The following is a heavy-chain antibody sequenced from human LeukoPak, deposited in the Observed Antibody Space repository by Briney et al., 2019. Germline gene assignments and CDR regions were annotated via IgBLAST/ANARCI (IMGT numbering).Heavy chain of an antibody. D-gene: IGHD6-13*01. Sequence: ASVKVSRKVSGHTLTELSMHWVRQAPGKGLEWMGGFDPEDGEKIYAQKFQGRVTMTEDTSTDTAYMELSSLRFEDTAVYYCATVGIAAVGYWFDPWGQGTLVTVSS. V-gene: IGHV1-24*01. J-gene: IGHJ5*02. CDR3: ATVGIAAVGYWFDP. CDR2: FDPEDGEK. CDR1: GHTLTELS.